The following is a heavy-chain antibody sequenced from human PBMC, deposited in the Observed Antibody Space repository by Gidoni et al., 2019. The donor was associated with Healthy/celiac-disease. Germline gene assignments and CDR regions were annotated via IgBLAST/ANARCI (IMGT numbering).Heavy chain of an antibody. V-gene: IGHV3-23*01. CDR2: ISGSGGST. D-gene: IGHD4-17*01. J-gene: IGHJ4*02. Sequence: QEWVSAISGSGGSTYYADSVKGRFTISRDNSKNTLYLQMNSLRAEDTAVYYCARDDYGDYSWGQGTLVTVSS. CDR3: ARDDYGDYS.